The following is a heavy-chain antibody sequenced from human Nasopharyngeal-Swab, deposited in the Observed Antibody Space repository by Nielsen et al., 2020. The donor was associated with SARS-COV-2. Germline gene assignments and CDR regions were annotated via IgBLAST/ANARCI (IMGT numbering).Heavy chain of an antibody. CDR3: ARAGEYRFDY. Sequence: GESPKTPCAGSGFTFSSSWLHWVRQAPGEGLVWVARLNGHATTVDYADSVKGRFTISRDNAKNTLYLQMNGLRDEDTAIYYCARAGEYRFDYWGQGTLVTVSS. CDR2: LNGHATTV. J-gene: IGHJ4*02. D-gene: IGHD7-27*01. CDR1: GFTFSSSW. V-gene: IGHV3-74*01.